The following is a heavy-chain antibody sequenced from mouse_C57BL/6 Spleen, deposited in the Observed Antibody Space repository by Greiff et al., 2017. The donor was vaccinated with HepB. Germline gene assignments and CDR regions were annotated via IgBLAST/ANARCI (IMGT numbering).Heavy chain of an antibody. D-gene: IGHD2-4*01. CDR3: ARDHDDDGFDY. J-gene: IGHJ2*01. CDR2: INYDGSST. Sequence: EVKLMESEGGLVQPGSSMKLSCTASGFTFSDYYMAWVRQVPEKGLEWVANINYDGSSTYYLDSLKSRFIISRDNAKNILYLQISSLKSEDTATYYCARDHDDDGFDYWGQGTTLTVAS. V-gene: IGHV5-16*01. CDR1: GFTFSDYY.